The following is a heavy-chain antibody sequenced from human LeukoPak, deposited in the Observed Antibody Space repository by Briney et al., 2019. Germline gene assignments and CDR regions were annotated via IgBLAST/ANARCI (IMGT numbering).Heavy chain of an antibody. CDR3: ARASEGDDAFDI. V-gene: IGHV1-18*01. CDR2: ISAYKGNT. J-gene: IGHJ3*02. CDR1: GYTFSSYG. Sequence: ASVKVSCKASGYTFSSYGISWVRQAPGQGLEWMGWISAYKGNTNYAQKLQGRVTMTTDTSTSTAYMELRSLRSDDTAVYYCARASEGDDAFDIWGQGTMVTVSS. D-gene: IGHD3-10*01.